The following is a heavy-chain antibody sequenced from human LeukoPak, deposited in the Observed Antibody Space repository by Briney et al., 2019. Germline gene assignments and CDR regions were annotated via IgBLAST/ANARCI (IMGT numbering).Heavy chain of an antibody. D-gene: IGHD1-26*01. CDR2: IRYDGSNK. J-gene: IGHJ4*02. CDR3: AKERYSGSYYGYFDY. Sequence: GGSLRLSCAASGFTFSSYGMHWVRQAPGKGLEWVAFIRYDGSNKYYADSVKGRFTISRDNSKNTLYLQMNSLRAEDTAVYYCAKERYSGSYYGYFDYWGQGTLVTVSS. CDR1: GFTFSSYG. V-gene: IGHV3-30*02.